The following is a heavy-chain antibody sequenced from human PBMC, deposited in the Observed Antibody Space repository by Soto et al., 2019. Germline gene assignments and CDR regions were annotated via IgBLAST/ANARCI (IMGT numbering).Heavy chain of an antibody. CDR1: GFTFSSYS. V-gene: IGHV3-21*01. J-gene: IGHJ5*02. CDR3: PGGRGDCSSPTCPPLFDT. D-gene: IGHD2-21*01. Sequence: GGSLRLSCAASGFTFSSYSMNWVRQAPGKGLEWVSSISGGSGYIFYADSVKGRFTLSRDNDKNSVYLQMNSLRAEDTAVYYCPGGRGDCSSPTCPPLFDTWGQGTLVTVSS. CDR2: ISGGSGYI.